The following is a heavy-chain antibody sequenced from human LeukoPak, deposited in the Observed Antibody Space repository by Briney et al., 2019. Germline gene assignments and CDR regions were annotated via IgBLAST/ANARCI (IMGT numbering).Heavy chain of an antibody. D-gene: IGHD3-10*01. CDR1: GYTFTSYY. J-gene: IGHJ4*02. CDR3: ARARDYYGSGSYFSVAGGYFDY. V-gene: IGHV1-46*01. CDR2: INPSGGST. Sequence: ASVKVSCKASGYTFTSYYMHWVRQAPGQGLEWMGIINPSGGSTSYAQKFQGRVTMTRDTSTSTVYMELSSLRSEDTAVYYCARARDYYGSGSYFSVAGGYFDYWGQGTLVTVSS.